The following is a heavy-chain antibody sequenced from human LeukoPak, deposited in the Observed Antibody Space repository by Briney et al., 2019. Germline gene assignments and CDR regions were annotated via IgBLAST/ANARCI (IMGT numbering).Heavy chain of an antibody. J-gene: IGHJ4*02. V-gene: IGHV4-31*03. Sequence: SRTLSLTCTVSGGSISSGGYYWSWIRQHPGKGLEWIGYIYYSGSTYYNPSLKSRVTISVDTSKNQFSLKLSSVTAADTAVYYCARDGGGYCSSTSCRAIDYWGQGTLVTVSS. CDR3: ARDGGGYCSSTSCRAIDY. CDR1: GGSISSGGYY. CDR2: IYYSGST. D-gene: IGHD2-2*01.